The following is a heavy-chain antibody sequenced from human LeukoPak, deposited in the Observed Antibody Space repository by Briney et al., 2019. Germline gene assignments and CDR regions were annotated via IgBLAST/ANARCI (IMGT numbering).Heavy chain of an antibody. Sequence: ASVKVSCKASGYTFTGYYMHWVRQAPGQGLEWMGWMNPNSGNTGYAQKFQGRVTMTRNTSISTAYMELSSLRSEDTAVYYCARATGKDILTGRKLDCWGQGTLVTVSS. V-gene: IGHV1-8*02. D-gene: IGHD3-9*01. J-gene: IGHJ4*02. CDR3: ARATGKDILTGRKLDC. CDR2: MNPNSGNT. CDR1: GYTFTGYY.